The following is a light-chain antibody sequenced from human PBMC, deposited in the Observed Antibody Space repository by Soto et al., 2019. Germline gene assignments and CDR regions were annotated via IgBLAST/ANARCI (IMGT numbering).Light chain of an antibody. CDR2: EVR. CDR3: CSYTSSSIRV. CDR1: SSDVGGYNH. J-gene: IGLJ3*02. V-gene: IGLV2-14*01. Sequence: QSALTQPASVSGSPGQSITISCTGTSSDVGGYNHVSWYQQHPGKAPKLIIYEVRNRPSGVSNRLSGSKSGNTASLTISGLQADDEAHYYCCSYTSSSIRVFGGGTKVTVL.